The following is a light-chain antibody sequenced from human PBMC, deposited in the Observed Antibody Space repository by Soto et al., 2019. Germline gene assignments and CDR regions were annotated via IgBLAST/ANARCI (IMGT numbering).Light chain of an antibody. CDR1: ESVTNY. J-gene: IGKJ1*01. CDR3: QQRSDWPWT. CDR2: DVS. V-gene: IGKV3-11*01. Sequence: IVLTQSPATLSLSPGKRASLSCRASESVTNYLAWYQQKPGQAPRLLVYDVSNRATGIPARFSGGGSGTDFTLTISNLEPEDFAVYYCQQRSDWPWTFGQGTKVDIK.